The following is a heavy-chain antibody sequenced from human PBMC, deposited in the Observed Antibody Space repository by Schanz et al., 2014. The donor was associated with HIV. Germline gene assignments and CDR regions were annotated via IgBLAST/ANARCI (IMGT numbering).Heavy chain of an antibody. D-gene: IGHD6-6*01. CDR3: AKGWRGYSISSLVDY. CDR2: ISHDGSKK. J-gene: IGHJ4*02. V-gene: IGHV3-30*18. Sequence: QVQLVESGGGVVQPGRSLRLSCAASGFTFSSYGMYWVRQAPGKGLEWVAVISHDGSKKYYADFVRGRITISRDNSKNTLYLQMNSLRADDTAVYYCAKGWRGYSISSLVDYWGQGSLVTVSS. CDR1: GFTFSSYG.